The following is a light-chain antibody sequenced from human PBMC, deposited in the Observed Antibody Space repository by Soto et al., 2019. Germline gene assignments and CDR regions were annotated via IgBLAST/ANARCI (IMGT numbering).Light chain of an antibody. Sequence: QSVLTQPPSVSGSPGQSVTISCTGTSSDVGSYNRVSWYQQPPGTAPKLLIYEVSHRPSGVPDRFSGSKSGNTASLTISGLEAEDEADYYCSSYTSSSTYVFGSGTKVT. CDR2: EVS. CDR1: SSDVGSYNR. V-gene: IGLV2-18*02. J-gene: IGLJ1*01. CDR3: SSYTSSSTYV.